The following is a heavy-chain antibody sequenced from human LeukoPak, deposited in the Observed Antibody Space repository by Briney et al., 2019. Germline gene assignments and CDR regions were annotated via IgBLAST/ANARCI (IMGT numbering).Heavy chain of an antibody. CDR3: ATDSGYKTFDI. J-gene: IGHJ3*02. CDR2: MNPDGSET. Sequence: GGSLRLSCAASGFTFSNCWMNWVRQAPGKGLQWVAGMNPDGSETYYEDSVKGRFIISRDNAKKSMYLDMNSLRAEDTAVYYCATDSGYKTFDIWGQGTMVTVSS. D-gene: IGHD5-12*01. V-gene: IGHV3-7*01. CDR1: GFTFSNCW.